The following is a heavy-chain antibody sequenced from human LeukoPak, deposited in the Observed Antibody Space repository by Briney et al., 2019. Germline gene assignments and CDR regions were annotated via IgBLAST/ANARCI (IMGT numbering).Heavy chain of an antibody. CDR3: ARDPDCTNGVCLNPVGAFDI. CDR2: IIPIFGTA. CDR1: GDTFSSYA. V-gene: IGHV1-69*05. J-gene: IGHJ3*02. Sequence: ASVKVSCKASGDTFSSYAISWVRQAPGQGLEWMGRIIPIFGTANYAQKFQGRVTITTDESTSTAYMELSSLRSEDTAVYYCARDPDCTNGVCLNPVGAFDIWGQGTMVTVSS. D-gene: IGHD2-8*01.